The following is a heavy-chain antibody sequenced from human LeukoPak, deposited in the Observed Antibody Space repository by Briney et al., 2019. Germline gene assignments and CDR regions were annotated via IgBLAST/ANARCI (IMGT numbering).Heavy chain of an antibody. Sequence: GGSRILSCTASGFTSDDFAMRWVRPASGKGEEYVSHIIWDGGSTHYADSVEGRFTISRDNRENSLYLQMNSLRPEDTALYYCAKDRAARGRGNYFYMDVWGKGTTVTVSS. CDR1: GFTSDDFA. CDR3: AKDRAARGRGNYFYMDV. D-gene: IGHD2/OR15-2a*01. CDR2: IIWDGGST. V-gene: IGHV3-43D*03. J-gene: IGHJ6*03.